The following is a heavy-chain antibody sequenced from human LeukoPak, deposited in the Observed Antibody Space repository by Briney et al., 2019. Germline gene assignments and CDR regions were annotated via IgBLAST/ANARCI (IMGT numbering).Heavy chain of an antibody. J-gene: IGHJ4*02. D-gene: IGHD6-13*01. CDR1: GFTFSDYY. V-gene: IGHV3-11*04. CDR3: ARARRDRSWYIDDC. CDR2: ISSTGTI. Sequence: EGSLRLSCAASGFTFSDYYMSWIRQAPGKGLEWVSYISSTGTIYYADSLKGRFTISRDNAKNSLYLQMNSLRAEDTAVYYCARARRDRSWYIDDCWGQGTLVTVSS.